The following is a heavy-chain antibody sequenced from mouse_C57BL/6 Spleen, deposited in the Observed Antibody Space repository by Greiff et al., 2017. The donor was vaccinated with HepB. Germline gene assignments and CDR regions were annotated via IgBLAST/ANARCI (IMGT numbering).Heavy chain of an antibody. D-gene: IGHD2-3*01. CDR2: IYPGDGDT. Sequence: VQLQQSGAELVKPGASVKISCKASGYAFSSYWMNWVKQRPGKGLEWIGQIYPGDGDTNYNGKFKGKATLTADKSSSTAYMQLSSLTSEDSAVYFCARRGDDGYYFAYWGQGTLVTVSA. V-gene: IGHV1-80*01. CDR3: ARRGDDGYYFAY. J-gene: IGHJ3*01. CDR1: GYAFSSYW.